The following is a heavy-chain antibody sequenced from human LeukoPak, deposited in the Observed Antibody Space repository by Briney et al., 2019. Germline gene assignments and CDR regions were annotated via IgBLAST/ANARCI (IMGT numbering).Heavy chain of an antibody. CDR3: ARDQGKWELLPFDY. D-gene: IGHD1-26*01. V-gene: IGHV1-2*02. J-gene: IGHJ4*02. Sequence: ASVKVSCKASGYTFTSYYMHWVRQAPGQGLEWMGWINPNSGGTNYAQKFQGRVTMTRDTSISTAYMELRSLRSDDTAVYYCARDQGKWELLPFDYWGQGTLVTVSS. CDR1: GYTFTSYY. CDR2: INPNSGGT.